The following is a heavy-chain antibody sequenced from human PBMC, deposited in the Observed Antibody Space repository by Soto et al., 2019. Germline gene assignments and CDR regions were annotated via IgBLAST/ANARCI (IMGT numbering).Heavy chain of an antibody. CDR3: ARAIVVVITIDAFDI. Sequence: ASVKVSCKVSGYTLTELSMHWVRQAPGKGLEWMGGFDPEDGETICAQKFQGRVTMTADTSTDTAYMELSSLRSDDTAVYYCARAIVVVITIDAFDIWGQGTMVTVSS. D-gene: IGHD3-22*01. V-gene: IGHV1-24*01. J-gene: IGHJ3*02. CDR1: GYTLTELS. CDR2: FDPEDGET.